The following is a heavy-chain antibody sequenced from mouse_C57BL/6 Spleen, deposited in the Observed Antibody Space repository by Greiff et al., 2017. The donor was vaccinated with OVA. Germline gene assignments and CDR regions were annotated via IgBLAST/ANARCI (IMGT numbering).Heavy chain of an antibody. J-gene: IGHJ4*01. CDR3: AREAHAMDY. CDR1: GYAFSSSW. Sequence: VQRVESGPELVKPGASVKISCKASGYAFSSSWMNWVKQRPGQGLEWIGRIYPGDGDTNYNGKFKGKATLTADKSSSTAYMQLSSLTSEDSAVYFCAREAHAMDYWGQGTSVTVAS. V-gene: IGHV1-82*01. D-gene: IGHD3-2*02. CDR2: IYPGDGDT.